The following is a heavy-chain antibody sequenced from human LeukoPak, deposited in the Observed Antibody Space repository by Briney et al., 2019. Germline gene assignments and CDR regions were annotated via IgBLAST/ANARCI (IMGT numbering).Heavy chain of an antibody. V-gene: IGHV4-39*07. CDR3: ARNSCPSGSCYDNRGYFDY. Sequence: SETLSLTCTVSGVSIISSNSYWGWIRQPPGKGLEWIGSIYYSGNTYYNPSLKSRITISVDTSKNQFSLKLSSATAADTAVYYCARNSCPSGSCYDNRGYFDYWGQGTLVTVSS. CDR2: IYYSGNT. CDR1: GVSIISSNSY. J-gene: IGHJ4*02. D-gene: IGHD2-15*01.